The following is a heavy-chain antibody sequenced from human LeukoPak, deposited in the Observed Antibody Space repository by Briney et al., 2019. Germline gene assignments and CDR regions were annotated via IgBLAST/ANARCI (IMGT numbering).Heavy chain of an antibody. CDR1: GFTFSSYA. V-gene: IGHV3-23*01. J-gene: IGHJ4*02. D-gene: IGHD2-15*01. Sequence: GGSLRLSCAASGFTFSSYAMSWVRQAPGKGLEWVSAFSGSGGSTYYADSVKGRFTISRDNSKNTLSLQMNSLRAEDTAVYYCAKDLRRGYCSGGSCYSYLLGYFDYWGQGTLVTVSS. CDR2: FSGSGGST. CDR3: AKDLRRGYCSGGSCYSYLLGYFDY.